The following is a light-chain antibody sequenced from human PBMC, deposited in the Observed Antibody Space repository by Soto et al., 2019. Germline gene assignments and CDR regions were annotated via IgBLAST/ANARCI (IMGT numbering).Light chain of an antibody. Sequence: QSVLTQPPSVSAAPGQKVTISCSGSSSNIGNNYVSWYQQLPGTAPKLLIYDNNKRPSGIPDRFSGSKSGTSATLGITGLQTGDEGDYYCGTWDSRLSSVVFGGRTKLTVL. V-gene: IGLV1-51*01. CDR1: SSNIGNNY. CDR3: GTWDSRLSSVV. J-gene: IGLJ2*01. CDR2: DNN.